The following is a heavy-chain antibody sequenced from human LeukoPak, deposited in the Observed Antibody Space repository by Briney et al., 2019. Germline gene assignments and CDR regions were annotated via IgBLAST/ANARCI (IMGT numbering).Heavy chain of an antibody. CDR2: IYYSGST. Sequence: PSETLSLTCTVSGGSISSYYWSWIRQPPGKGLEWIGYIYYSGSTNYNPSLKSRVTISVDTSKNQFSLKLSSVTAADTAVYYCARDHRTDIHSYGYGGVGYWGQGTLVTVSS. CDR1: GGSISSYY. V-gene: IGHV4-59*12. CDR3: ARDHRTDIHSYGYGGVGY. J-gene: IGHJ4*01. D-gene: IGHD5-18*01.